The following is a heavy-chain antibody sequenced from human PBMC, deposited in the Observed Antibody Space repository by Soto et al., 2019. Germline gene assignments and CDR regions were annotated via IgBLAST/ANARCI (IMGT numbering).Heavy chain of an antibody. CDR1: GDSVSSNGAA. D-gene: IGHD2-2*01. V-gene: IGHV6-1*01. CDR2: TYYRSKWYN. J-gene: IGHJ6*02. Sequence: KQSPTLSLTCDISGDSVSSNGAAWNWIRQSPSRGLEWLGRTYYRSKWYNEYAISVKSRIAINPDTSKNQFSLQMNSVTPEDTAVYYCTKTGTLKNAAAAAMFYYYGMDVWDQGTTVTVSS. CDR3: TKTGTLKNAAAAAMFYYYGMDV.